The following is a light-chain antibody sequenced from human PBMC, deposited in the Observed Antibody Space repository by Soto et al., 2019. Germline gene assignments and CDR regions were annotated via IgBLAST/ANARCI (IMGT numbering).Light chain of an antibody. J-gene: IGLJ2*01. CDR1: NIGSKS. CDR2: YDS. CDR3: QVWDSSSDVV. Sequence: SYELPQPPSVSVAPGKTARITCGGNNIGSKSAHWYQQKPGQAPVLVIYYDSDRPSGIPERYSGSNSGNTATLTISRVEAGDEADYYCQVWDSSSDVVFGGGTKLTVL. V-gene: IGLV3-21*04.